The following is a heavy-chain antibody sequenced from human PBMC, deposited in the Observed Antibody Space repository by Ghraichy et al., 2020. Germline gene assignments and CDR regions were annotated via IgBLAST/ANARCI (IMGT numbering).Heavy chain of an antibody. J-gene: IGHJ4*02. CDR3: AREGVNNFDY. CDR2: INDRSSIE. V-gene: IGHV3-48*02. Sequence: GGSLRLSCEVSGFTFSRFGLNWVRQTPGKGLEWVSFINDRSSIEYYAASVKGRFTISRDNAKNSLYLQMTSLRDEDSAVYYCAREGVNNFDYWGQGTLVTVSS. CDR1: GFTFSRFG. D-gene: IGHD1/OR15-1a*01.